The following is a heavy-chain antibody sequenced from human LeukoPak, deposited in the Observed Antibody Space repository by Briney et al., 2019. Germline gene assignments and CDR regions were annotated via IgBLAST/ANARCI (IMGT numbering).Heavy chain of an antibody. V-gene: IGHV1-69*13. CDR2: IIPIFGTA. CDR3: ARDPDTAMVYYYYGMDV. J-gene: IGHJ6*02. D-gene: IGHD5-18*01. Sequence: SVKVSCKASGGTFSNYAISWVRQAPGQGLEWMGGIIPIFGTANYAQKFQGRVTITADESTSTAYMELSSLRSEDTAVYYCARDPDTAMVYYYYGMDVWGQGTTVTVSS. CDR1: GGTFSNYA.